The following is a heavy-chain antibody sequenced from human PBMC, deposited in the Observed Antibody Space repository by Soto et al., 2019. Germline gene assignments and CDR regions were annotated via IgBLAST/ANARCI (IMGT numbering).Heavy chain of an antibody. J-gene: IGHJ4*02. CDR3: ARDSSSWRYYFDS. Sequence: SVKVSCKASGGTFANFGISWLRQAPGQGLEWMGGLIPVSGTPNYAQKFQGRVSITADTSTSTAYMELRSLRSEDTAVYYCARDSSSWRYYFDSWGQGTLVTAPQ. CDR1: GGTFANFG. D-gene: IGHD6-13*01. CDR2: LIPVSGTP. V-gene: IGHV1-69*06.